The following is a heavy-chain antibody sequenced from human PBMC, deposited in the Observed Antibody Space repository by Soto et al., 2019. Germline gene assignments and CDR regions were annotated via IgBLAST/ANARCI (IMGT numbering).Heavy chain of an antibody. CDR3: AQGRPSGGVCSLIDS. D-gene: IGHD2-21*02. CDR2: IRSKGYGGTT. J-gene: IGHJ4*02. Sequence: GGSLRLSCTASGFTFGDYAMSWFRQAPGKGLEWVGFIRSKGYGGTTEYAASVKGRFTISRDNSESTLYLQMSSLGADDTAVYYCAQGRPSGGVCSLIDSWGQGNMVTVSS. V-gene: IGHV3-49*03. CDR1: GFTFGDYA.